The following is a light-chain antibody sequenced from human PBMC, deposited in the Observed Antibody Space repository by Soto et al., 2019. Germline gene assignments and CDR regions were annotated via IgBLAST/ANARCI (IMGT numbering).Light chain of an antibody. CDR3: QQYGNWPSS. Sequence: TQGRATRSVCVGITAAASCLASQSISDTLAWYQQKPGQAPRLLIYGASRRATSFPARFSGSGSGTDVTITISTPQSEDLLVHSCQQYGNWPSSLGQGTKVDIK. J-gene: IGKJ1*01. CDR1: QSISDT. CDR2: GAS. V-gene: IGKV3-15*01.